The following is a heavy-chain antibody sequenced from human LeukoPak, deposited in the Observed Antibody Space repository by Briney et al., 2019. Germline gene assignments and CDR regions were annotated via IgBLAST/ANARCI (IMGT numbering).Heavy chain of an antibody. CDR3: ARDGLHTAHFDY. J-gene: IGHJ4*02. CDR1: GFTFSTYT. Sequence: GGSLRLSCAASGFTFSTYTMNWVRQAPGKGLEWVPTVSDSSDVHYSDSVKGRFTISRDNAMNSLYLQMNSLRDEDTAVYYCARDGLHTAHFDYWGQGTLVTVSS. V-gene: IGHV3-48*02. D-gene: IGHD5-18*01. CDR2: VSDSSDV.